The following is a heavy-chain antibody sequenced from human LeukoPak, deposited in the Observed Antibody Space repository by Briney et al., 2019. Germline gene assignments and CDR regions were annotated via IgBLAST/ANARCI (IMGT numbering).Heavy chain of an antibody. CDR1: GGSISSYY. CDR3: ARHLNYDILTGYFDP. CDR2: IHTSGST. Sequence: SETLSLTCTVSGGSISSYYWSWIRQPPGKGLEWIGYIHTSGSTNYNPSLKSRVTISVDTSKNQFSLKLSSVTAADTAVYCCARHLNYDILTGYFDPWGQGTLVTVSS. J-gene: IGHJ5*02. V-gene: IGHV4-4*09. D-gene: IGHD3-9*01.